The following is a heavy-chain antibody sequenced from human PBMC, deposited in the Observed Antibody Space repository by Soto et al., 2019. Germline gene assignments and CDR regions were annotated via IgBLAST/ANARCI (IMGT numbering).Heavy chain of an antibody. CDR1: GGTFSSYA. CDR2: IIPIFGTA. Sequence: SVKVSCKASGGTFSSYAMSWVRQAPGQGLEWMGGIIPIFGTANYAQKFQGRVTITADKSTSTAYMELSSLRSEDTAVYYCARDRRGYYYYYGMDVWGQGTTVTVSS. V-gene: IGHV1-69*06. J-gene: IGHJ6*02. D-gene: IGHD4-17*01. CDR3: ARDRRGYYYYYGMDV.